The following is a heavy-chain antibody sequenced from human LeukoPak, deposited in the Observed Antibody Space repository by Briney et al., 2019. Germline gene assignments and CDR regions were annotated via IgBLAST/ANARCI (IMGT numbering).Heavy chain of an antibody. CDR1: GFIVGSNY. CDR2: LYSSGGT. Sequence: GGSLRLSCEVSGFIVGSNYMTWVRQAPGKGLEWVSILYSSGGTKYADSVKGRFTISRDNSRNTLHLHMNSLRAEDTAVYYCARAGLGPSDAFDVWGQGTPVTVSS. J-gene: IGHJ3*01. CDR3: ARAGLGPSDAFDV. V-gene: IGHV3-66*01. D-gene: IGHD6-19*01.